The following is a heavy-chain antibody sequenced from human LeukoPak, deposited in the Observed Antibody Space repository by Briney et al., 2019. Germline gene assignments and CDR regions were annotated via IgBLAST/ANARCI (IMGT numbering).Heavy chain of an antibody. CDR1: GGSITSSNYY. V-gene: IGHV4-61*02. CDR3: ARGGRKPFDY. CDR2: IYTSGST. J-gene: IGHJ4*02. D-gene: IGHD6-25*01. Sequence: SETLSLTCTVSGGSITSSNYYWGWIRQPAGKGLEWIGRIYTSGSTNYNPSLKSRVTISVDTSKNQFSLKLSSVTAADTAVYYCARGGRKPFDYWGQGTLVTVSS.